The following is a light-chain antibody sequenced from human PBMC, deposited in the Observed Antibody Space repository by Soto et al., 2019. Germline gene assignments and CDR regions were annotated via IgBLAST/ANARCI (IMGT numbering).Light chain of an antibody. Sequence: DIQMTQSPSTLSASVGDRVTITCWASQSISSWLAWYQQKPGKAPKLLIYKASSLESGVPSRFSGSGSGKEFTLTISSLQPDDFATYYCQQYNSYPYTFGQGTKLEIK. CDR2: KAS. J-gene: IGKJ2*01. CDR1: QSISSW. V-gene: IGKV1-5*03. CDR3: QQYNSYPYT.